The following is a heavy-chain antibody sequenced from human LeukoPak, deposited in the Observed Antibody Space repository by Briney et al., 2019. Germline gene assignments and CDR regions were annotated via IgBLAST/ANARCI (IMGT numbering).Heavy chain of an antibody. D-gene: IGHD1-1*01. Sequence: SETLSLTCSVSSDSIYGSSHYWAWIRQPPGKGLEWVASIYYDGSAYYSPSRKSRVTISIDTSKNQFSLRLKSATAADTAVYYCARLERSYVDFWGQGTLVTVSS. CDR3: ARLERSYVDF. CDR2: IYYDGSA. J-gene: IGHJ4*02. V-gene: IGHV4-39*01. CDR1: SDSIYGSSHY.